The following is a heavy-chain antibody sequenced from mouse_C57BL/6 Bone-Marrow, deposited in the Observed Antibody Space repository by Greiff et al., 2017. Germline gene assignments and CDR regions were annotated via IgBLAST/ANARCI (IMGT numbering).Heavy chain of an antibody. J-gene: IGHJ3*01. CDR1: GFNIKDYY. V-gene: IGHV14-2*01. CDR2: IDPEDGET. CDR3: AGEDGIDVPGAWFAY. Sequence: VQLKESGAELVKPGASVKLSCTASGFNIKDYYMHWVKQRTEQGLEWIGRIDPEDGETKYAPKFQGKATITADTSSNTAYLQRSSLTSEDTAVYYWAGEDGIDVPGAWFAYWGQGTLVTVSA. D-gene: IGHD1-1*01.